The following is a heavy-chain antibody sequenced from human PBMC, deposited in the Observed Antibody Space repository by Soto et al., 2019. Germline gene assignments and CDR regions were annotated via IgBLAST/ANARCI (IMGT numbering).Heavy chain of an antibody. V-gene: IGHV3-23*01. CDR3: AKDQSDVYSSAFNSPLEA. J-gene: IGHJ5*02. Sequence: EVQLLESGGGSVQPGGSLTLSCAASGFTFKNHAMTWVRQAPGKGLEWVASVSGGGSGPFYADSVRGRFIISRDNSYGALYLQMTTLRPEDTAVYYCAKDQSDVYSSAFNSPLEAWGQGTLVAVSS. D-gene: IGHD3-22*01. CDR2: VSGGGSGP. CDR1: GFTFKNHA.